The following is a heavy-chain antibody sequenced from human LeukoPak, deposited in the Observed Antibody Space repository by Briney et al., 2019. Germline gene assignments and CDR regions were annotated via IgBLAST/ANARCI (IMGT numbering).Heavy chain of an antibody. CDR2: ISSSSSYT. V-gene: IGHV3-11*05. D-gene: IGHD3-16*02. CDR1: GGSISSSSYY. Sequence: KPSETLSLTCTVSGGSISSSSYYWGWIRQAPGQGLEWISYISSSSSYTNDADSVKGRFTISRDNARNSLYLQLNSLRAEDTAVYYCAREAYDHVWGSYRYVDSWGQGTLVTVSS. CDR3: AREAYDHVWGSYRYVDS. J-gene: IGHJ4*02.